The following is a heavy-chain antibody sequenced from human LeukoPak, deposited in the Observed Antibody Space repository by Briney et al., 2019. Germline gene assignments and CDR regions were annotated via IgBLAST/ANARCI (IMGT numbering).Heavy chain of an antibody. D-gene: IGHD2-15*01. CDR2: IWYDGSNK. J-gene: IGHJ4*02. V-gene: IGHV3-33*06. CDR1: GFTFSSYG. CDR3: AKVPRYCSGGSCYGGRFDY. Sequence: GGSLRLSCAASGFTFSSYGMHWVRQAPGKGLEWVAVIWYDGSNKYYADSVKGRFTISRDNSRDTLYLQMDSLRAEDTAVYYCAKVPRYCSGGSCYGGRFDYWGQGTLVTVSS.